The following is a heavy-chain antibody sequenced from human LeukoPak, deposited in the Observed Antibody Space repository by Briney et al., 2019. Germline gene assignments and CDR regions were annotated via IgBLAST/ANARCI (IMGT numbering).Heavy chain of an antibody. Sequence: PGGSLRLSCAASGFTFGGNAMRWVRQAPGKGLEWVSTISGSSGSICYADSVKGRFTISRDKAKNSVYLQMNSLRAEDTALYYCAKASYSSSWYLYGMDVWGQGTTVTVSS. CDR1: GFTFGGNA. D-gene: IGHD6-13*01. J-gene: IGHJ6*02. CDR2: ISGSSGSI. V-gene: IGHV3-9*01. CDR3: AKASYSSSWYLYGMDV.